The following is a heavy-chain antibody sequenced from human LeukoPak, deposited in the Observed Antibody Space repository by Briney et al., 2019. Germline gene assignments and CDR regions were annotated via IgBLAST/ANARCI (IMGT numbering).Heavy chain of an antibody. CDR3: TRMHSAYDYAWNY. D-gene: IGHD5-12*01. CDR2: INPNSGDT. Sequence: ASVKVSCKASGYTFTDYYMHWVRQAPGRGLEWMGWINPNSGDTNYAQKFQGRVTMTRDTSIRTAYMDLRSLRSDDTAVYYCTRMHSAYDYAWNYWGQGTLVTVSS. J-gene: IGHJ4*02. CDR1: GYTFTDYY. V-gene: IGHV1-2*02.